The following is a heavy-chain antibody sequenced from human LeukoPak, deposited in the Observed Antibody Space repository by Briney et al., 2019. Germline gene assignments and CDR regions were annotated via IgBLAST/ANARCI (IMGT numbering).Heavy chain of an antibody. CDR2: IYYSGST. CDR1: GGSIRSYY. J-gene: IGHJ4*02. D-gene: IGHD1-1*01. CDR3: ARGAGTTDY. Sequence: SETLSLTCAVSGGSIRSYYWSWIRQPPGKGLEWIGYIYYSGSTNYNPSLKSRVTISVDTSKNQFSLKLSSVTAADTAVYYCARGAGTTDYWGQGTLVTVSS. V-gene: IGHV4-59*01.